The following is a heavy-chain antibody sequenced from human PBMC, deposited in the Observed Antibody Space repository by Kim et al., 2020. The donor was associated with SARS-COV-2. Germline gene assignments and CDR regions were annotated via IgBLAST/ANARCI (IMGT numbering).Heavy chain of an antibody. J-gene: IGHJ4*02. V-gene: IGHV3-30*07. Sequence: SAKGRVTISGDKYKNRLYLQMNSLGAEDTAVYYCARGDCSSTSCYLLDYWGQGTLVTVSS. D-gene: IGHD2-2*01. CDR3: ARGDCSSTSCYLLDY.